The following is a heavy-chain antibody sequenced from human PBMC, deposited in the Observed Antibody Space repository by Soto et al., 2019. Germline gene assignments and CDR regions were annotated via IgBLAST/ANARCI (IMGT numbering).Heavy chain of an antibody. CDR3: ARGWYQLLSGGSYYYYYGMDV. CDR2: IYTSGST. J-gene: IGHJ6*01. V-gene: IGHV4-4*07. D-gene: IGHD2-2*01. Sequence: QVQLQESGPGLVKPSETLSLTCTVSGGSISSYYWSWIRQPAGKGLEWIGRIYTSGSTNYNPSLKSRVTMSLDTSKNQFSLKVTSVTAADTAVYYCARGWYQLLSGGSYYYYYGMDVW. CDR1: GGSISSYY.